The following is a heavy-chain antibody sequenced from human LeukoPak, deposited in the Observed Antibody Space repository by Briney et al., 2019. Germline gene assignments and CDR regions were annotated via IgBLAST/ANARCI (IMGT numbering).Heavy chain of an antibody. J-gene: IGHJ3*01. Sequence: GGSLRLSCAASGFTVSSNYMSWVRQAPGKGLEWVSVIYSGGSTYYADSVKGRFTISRDNSKNTLYLQMNSLRAEDTAVYYCARDRGGNAFGVWGRGTMVTVSS. D-gene: IGHD2-15*01. V-gene: IGHV3-66*01. CDR3: ARDRGGNAFGV. CDR1: GFTVSSNY. CDR2: IYSGGST.